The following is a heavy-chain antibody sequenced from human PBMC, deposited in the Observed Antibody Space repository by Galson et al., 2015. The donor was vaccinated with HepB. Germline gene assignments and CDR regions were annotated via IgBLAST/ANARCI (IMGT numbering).Heavy chain of an antibody. CDR2: IIPIFGTP. V-gene: IGHV1-69*06. D-gene: IGHD3-9*01. CDR3: ARGAREVDYDILTGYYYFDY. J-gene: IGHJ4*02. Sequence: SVKVSCKASGGIFNNYGVSWVRQAPGQGLEWMGGIIPIFGTPNYAQNFQGRVAITVDKSTTTAFMELSSLRSEDTAVYYCARGAREVDYDILTGYYYFDYWGQGTLVTVSS. CDR1: GGIFNNYG.